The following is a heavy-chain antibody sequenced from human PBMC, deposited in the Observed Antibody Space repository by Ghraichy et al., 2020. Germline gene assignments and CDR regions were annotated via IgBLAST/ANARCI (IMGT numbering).Heavy chain of an antibody. J-gene: IGHJ4*02. CDR1: GFTFRTYA. CDR2: ISGNGAKT. Sequence: GESLNISCAASGFTFRTYAMSWVRQAPGKGLEWVSAISGNGAKTYYADSVKGRFTISRDNSKNTLYLQMNSLRAEEDTAVYYCAKERDSSGYFDYWGQGILVTVSS. D-gene: IGHD3-22*01. CDR3: AKERDSSGYFDY. V-gene: IGHV3-23*01.